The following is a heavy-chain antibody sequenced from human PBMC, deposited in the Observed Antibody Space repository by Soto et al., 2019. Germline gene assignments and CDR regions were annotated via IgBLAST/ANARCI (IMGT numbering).Heavy chain of an antibody. Sequence: QVQLVQSGAEVKKPGASVKVSCKASGYTFTSSGISWVRQAPGQGLEWLGWVSTDNGNTNYAQHLQGRVSLTTDTPPSTAYRDLRSRRSDDTAVYYCARDQGITAFGVYSMYYYGMDGWGQGTTVTVSS. CDR1: GYTFTSSG. CDR2: VSTDNGNT. V-gene: IGHV1-18*01. D-gene: IGHD3-3*01. CDR3: ARDQGITAFGVYSMYYYGMDG. J-gene: IGHJ6*02.